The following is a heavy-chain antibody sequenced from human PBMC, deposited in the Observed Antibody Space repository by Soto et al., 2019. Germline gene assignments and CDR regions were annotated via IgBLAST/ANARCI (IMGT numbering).Heavy chain of an antibody. CDR2: ISGSGGST. J-gene: IGHJ4*02. V-gene: IGHV3-23*01. Sequence: GGSLRLSCAASGFTFSIYAMSWVRQAPGKGLEWVSAISGSGGSTYYADSVKGRLTISRDNSKNTLYLQMNSLRAEDTAVYYCAKDRGYSSGWFDYWGQGTLVTVSS. CDR3: AKDRGYSSGWFDY. D-gene: IGHD6-19*01. CDR1: GFTFSIYA.